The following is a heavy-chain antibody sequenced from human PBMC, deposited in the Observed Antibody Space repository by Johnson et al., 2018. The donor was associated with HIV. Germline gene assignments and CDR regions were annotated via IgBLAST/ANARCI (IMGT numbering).Heavy chain of an antibody. D-gene: IGHD4-17*01. CDR1: GFTFSSYA. CDR3: ARGEGDYGDNDAFDI. CDR2: ISGSGVST. V-gene: IGHV3-23*04. Sequence: VQLVESGGGLVQPGGSLRLSCAASGFTFSSYAMSWVRQAPGKGLEWVSTISGSGVSTYCADSVKGRFTIPRDNAKNTLYRQMNSLRAEDTAVYYCARGEGDYGDNDAFDIWGQVTMVTVSS. J-gene: IGHJ3*02.